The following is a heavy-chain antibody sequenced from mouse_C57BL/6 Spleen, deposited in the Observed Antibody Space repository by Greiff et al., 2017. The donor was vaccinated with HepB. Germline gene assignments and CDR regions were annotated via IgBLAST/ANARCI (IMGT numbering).Heavy chain of an antibody. CDR2: IYPGSGST. D-gene: IGHD1-1*01. J-gene: IGHJ4*01. CDR1: GYTFTSYW. Sequence: VQLQQPGAELVKPGASVKMSCKASGYTFTSYWITWVKQRPGQGLEWIGDIYPGSGSTNYNEKFKSKATLTVDTSSSTAYMQLSSLTSEDSSVYYYARGTSITTVVEDYYAMDYWGQGTSVTVSS. V-gene: IGHV1-55*01. CDR3: ARGTSITTVVEDYYAMDY.